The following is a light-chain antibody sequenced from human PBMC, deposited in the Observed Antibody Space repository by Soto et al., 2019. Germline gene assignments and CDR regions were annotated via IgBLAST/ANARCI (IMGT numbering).Light chain of an antibody. CDR3: QQYRASPPWT. J-gene: IGKJ1*01. V-gene: IGKV3-20*01. CDR2: GAS. Sequence: EIVLTQSPGTLSLSPGERATLSCRASQSVSNNYLAWYQQKPGQAPRLLIYGASSRATGIPDSFSGGGSGTDFTLTISRLEPEDFAVYYCQQYRASPPWTFGQGTKV. CDR1: QSVSNNY.